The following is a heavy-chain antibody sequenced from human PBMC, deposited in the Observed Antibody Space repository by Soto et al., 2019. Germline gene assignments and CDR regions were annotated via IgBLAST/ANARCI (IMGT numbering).Heavy chain of an antibody. J-gene: IGHJ5*02. V-gene: IGHV4-31*03. CDR3: ARASISRCADRRCPAWFDP. D-gene: IGHD3-22*01. CDR2: IYYTGTT. CDR1: GGSISNANYY. Sequence: SETLSLTCTVSGGSISNANYYWSWIRHHPGKGLEWIGYIYYTGTTYYSPSLESRVAISVDTSQNQFSLKLGAVTAADTAVYFCARASISRCADRRCPAWFDPWGQGTLVTVSS.